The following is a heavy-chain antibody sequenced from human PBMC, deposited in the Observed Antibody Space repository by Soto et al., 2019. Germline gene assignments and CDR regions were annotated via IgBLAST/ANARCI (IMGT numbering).Heavy chain of an antibody. J-gene: IGHJ4*02. D-gene: IGHD3-10*01. CDR1: GFTFSSYS. V-gene: IGHV3-48*04. Sequence: GGSLRLSCAASGFTFSSYSMNWVRQAPGKGLEWVSYISSSSSTIYYADSVKGRFTISRDNAKNSLYLQMNSLRAEDTAVYYCARDSEGTMVRGFDYWGQGTLVTVSS. CDR2: ISSSSSTI. CDR3: ARDSEGTMVRGFDY.